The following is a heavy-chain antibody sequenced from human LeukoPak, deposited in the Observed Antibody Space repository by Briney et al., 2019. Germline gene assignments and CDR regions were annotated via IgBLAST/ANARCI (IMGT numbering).Heavy chain of an antibody. CDR2: ISYDGSNK. J-gene: IGHJ4*02. Sequence: GGSLRVSCAASGFTFSSYAMHWVRQAPGKGLEWVAVISYDGSNKYYADSVKGRFTISRDNSKNTLYLQMNSLRAEDTAVYYCARDEVASGWKILDYWGQGTLVTVSS. CDR3: ARDEVASGWKILDY. V-gene: IGHV3-30-3*01. CDR1: GFTFSSYA. D-gene: IGHD6-19*01.